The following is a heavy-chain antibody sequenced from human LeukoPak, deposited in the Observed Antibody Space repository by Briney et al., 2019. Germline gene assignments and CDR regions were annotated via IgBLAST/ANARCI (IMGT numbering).Heavy chain of an antibody. J-gene: IGHJ3*01. CDR3: ARCNYYGSGSYHEGFFRF. CDR1: ADSISSSSYS. V-gene: IGHV4-39*01. CDR2: IYYCGST. Sequence: PSETLSLTCTVSADSISSSSYSWGWFRQPPGKGLEWIGRIYYCGSTYYHPSRKSRVTISVDACKSQFSLKLSSVTGADTAVYYCARCNYYGSGSYHEGFFRFWGQGTMVTVSS. D-gene: IGHD3-10*01.